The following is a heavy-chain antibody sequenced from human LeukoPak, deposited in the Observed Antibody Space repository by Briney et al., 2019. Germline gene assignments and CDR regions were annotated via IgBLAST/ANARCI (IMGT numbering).Heavy chain of an antibody. J-gene: IGHJ4*02. D-gene: IGHD7-27*01. Sequence: GGSLRLSCAASGFTLSSYPMHWVRQPPGKGLEWVAVISYDGTNKYYADSVKGRFTISRDNSKNTLYLQMNSLRAEDTAVYYCARGNWGSLGYFDYWGQGTLVTVSS. CDR2: ISYDGTNK. CDR1: GFTLSSYP. CDR3: ARGNWGSLGYFDY. V-gene: IGHV3-30-3*01.